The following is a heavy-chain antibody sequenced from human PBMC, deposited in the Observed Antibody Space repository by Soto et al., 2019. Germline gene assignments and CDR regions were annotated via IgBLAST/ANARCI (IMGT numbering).Heavy chain of an antibody. CDR2: ISGSGGST. J-gene: IGHJ4*02. V-gene: IGHV3-23*01. CDR1: GFTFSSYA. Sequence: PGGSLRLSCSASGFTFSSYAMHWVRQAPGKGLECVSAISGSGGSTYYADSVKGRFTISRDNSKNTLYLQMNSLKTEDTAVYYCTTIPTLYCSGGSCDSMYYFDYWGQGTLVTVSS. D-gene: IGHD2-15*01. CDR3: TTIPTLYCSGGSCDSMYYFDY.